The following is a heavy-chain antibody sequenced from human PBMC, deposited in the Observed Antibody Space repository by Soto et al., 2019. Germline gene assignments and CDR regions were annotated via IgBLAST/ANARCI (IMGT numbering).Heavy chain of an antibody. CDR2: IFSSRTT. J-gene: IGHJ5*02. CDR3: ARARGSNYPHWFDP. CDR1: KYYKGGGYR. V-gene: IGHV4-38-2*01. Sequence: SETQSLTSVASKYYKGGGYRLGCIHQRPGKGLEWIVSIFSSRTTHYRPSLRGRVTIFVDLAKNQFSLKLTSVPAADTAVYYCARARGSNYPHWFDPRGQGTLVTVSS. D-gene: IGHD5-12*01.